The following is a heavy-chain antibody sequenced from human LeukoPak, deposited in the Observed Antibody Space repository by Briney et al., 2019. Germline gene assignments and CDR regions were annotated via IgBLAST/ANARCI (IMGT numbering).Heavy chain of an antibody. CDR1: GFTFSNYA. D-gene: IGHD2-15*01. Sequence: PGGSLRLSCAASGFTFSNYAMSWVRQAPGKGLEWVSAISGSGDSTYYADSVKGRFTISRDDSKNTLYLQMNSLRAEDTAVYYCARRYCSGGTCYFFDYWGQGTLVTVSS. CDR3: ARRYCSGGTCYFFDY. V-gene: IGHV3-23*01. CDR2: ISGSGDST. J-gene: IGHJ4*02.